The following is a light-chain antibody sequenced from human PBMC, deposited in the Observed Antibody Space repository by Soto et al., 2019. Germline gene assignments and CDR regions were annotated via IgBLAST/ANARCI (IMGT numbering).Light chain of an antibody. CDR1: PSVTNF. Sequence: EIVFTQSPSTLSLSQGERATLSCRASPSVTNFLAWYQQKPGQAPRLLIYGAFNRATGIPARFSGSGSGTDFTLTISSLEPEDSAIYYCQQRNIWPPVTFGQGTRLEIK. J-gene: IGKJ5*01. CDR2: GAF. V-gene: IGKV3-11*01. CDR3: QQRNIWPPVT.